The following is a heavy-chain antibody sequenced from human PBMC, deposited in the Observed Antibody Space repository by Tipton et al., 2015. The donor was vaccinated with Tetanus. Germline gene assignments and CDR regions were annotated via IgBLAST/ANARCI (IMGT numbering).Heavy chain of an antibody. CDR3: ARDIGTVRGIIQY. V-gene: IGHV4-30-4*01. CDR1: GDSITSGYFY. CDR2: ISSSGSP. Sequence: TLSLTCSVSGDSITSGYFYWSWVRQPPGKGLEWIGYISSSGSPYYSPSLKSRLTLSVDTAMSQFSLKLTSVTAADTAVYYCARDIGTVRGIIQYWGQGTLVTVSS. D-gene: IGHD3-10*01. J-gene: IGHJ4*02.